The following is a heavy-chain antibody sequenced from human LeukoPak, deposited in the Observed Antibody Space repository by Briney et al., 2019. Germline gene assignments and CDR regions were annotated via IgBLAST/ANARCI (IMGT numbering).Heavy chain of an antibody. Sequence: SVKVSCKASGYSFTGYYMHWVRQAPGQGLEWMGRIIPILGIANYAQKFQGRVTITADKSTSTAYMELSSLRSEDTAVYYCARERRYYDYVWGSYRFGGPDAFDIWGQGTMVTVSS. D-gene: IGHD3-16*02. V-gene: IGHV1-69*04. J-gene: IGHJ3*02. CDR1: GYSFTGYY. CDR2: IIPILGIA. CDR3: ARERRYYDYVWGSYRFGGPDAFDI.